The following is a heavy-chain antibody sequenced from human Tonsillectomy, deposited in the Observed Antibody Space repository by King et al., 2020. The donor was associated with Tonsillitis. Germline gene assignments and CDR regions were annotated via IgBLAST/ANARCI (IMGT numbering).Heavy chain of an antibody. CDR3: ARGNGDYVLDGMDV. D-gene: IGHD4-17*01. CDR2: ISGYNGNT. CDR1: GYTFTSTG. Sequence: SVASVPPPGASVKVSCTASGYTFTSTGISWVRQAPGQGLEWMGWISGYNGNTNYAKKLQGRVTMTTDTSTSTAYMELRSLRSDDTAVYYCARGNGDYVLDGMDVWGQGTTVTVSS. J-gene: IGHJ6*02. V-gene: IGHV1-18*04.